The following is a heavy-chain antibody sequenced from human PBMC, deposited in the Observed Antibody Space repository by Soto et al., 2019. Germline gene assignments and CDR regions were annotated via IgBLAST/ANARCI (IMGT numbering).Heavy chain of an antibody. J-gene: IGHJ4*02. V-gene: IGHV3-30-3*01. Sequence: QVQLVESGGGVVQPGRSLRLYCAASGFTFSSYAMHWVRQAPGKGLEWVAVISYDGSNKYYADSVKGRFTISRDNSKNTLYLQMNSLRAEDTAVYYCARGRVGELFVDYWGQGTLVTVSS. CDR3: ARGRVGELFVDY. CDR2: ISYDGSNK. D-gene: IGHD3-10*01. CDR1: GFTFSSYA.